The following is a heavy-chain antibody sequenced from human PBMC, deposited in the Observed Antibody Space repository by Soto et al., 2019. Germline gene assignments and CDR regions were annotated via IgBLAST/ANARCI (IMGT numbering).Heavy chain of an antibody. CDR2: IYYSGST. CDR3: ARLGIRLNYYDSSPPDY. J-gene: IGHJ4*02. Sequence: QLQLQESGPGLVKPSETLSLTCTVSGGSISSSSYYWGWIRQPPGKGLEWIGSIYYSGSTYYNPSLKSRVTISVDTSKNQFSLKLSCVTAADTAVYYCARLGIRLNYYDSSPPDYWGQGTLVTVSS. CDR1: GGSISSSSYY. D-gene: IGHD3-22*01. V-gene: IGHV4-39*01.